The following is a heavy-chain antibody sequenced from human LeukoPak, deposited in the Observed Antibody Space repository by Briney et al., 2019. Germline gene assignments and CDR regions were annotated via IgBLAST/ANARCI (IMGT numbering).Heavy chain of an antibody. CDR2: IYHSGST. D-gene: IGHD4-17*01. CDR3: ARASHDYGDYSHFDY. CDR1: GGSISSYY. V-gene: IGHV4-59*12. J-gene: IGHJ4*02. Sequence: SEALSLTCTVSGGSISSYYWSWIRQPPGKGLEWIGEIYHSGSTNYNPSLKTRVTISVDKSKNQYSLKLSSVTAADTAVYYCARASHDYGDYSHFDYWGQGTLVTVSS.